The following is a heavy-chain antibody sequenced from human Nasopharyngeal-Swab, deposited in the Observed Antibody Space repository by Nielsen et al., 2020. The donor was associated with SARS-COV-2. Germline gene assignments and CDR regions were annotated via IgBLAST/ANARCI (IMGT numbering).Heavy chain of an antibody. J-gene: IGHJ6*02. CDR1: GYTFTGYA. D-gene: IGHD6-13*01. Sequence: ASVKVSCKASGYTFTGYAMHWVRQAPGQRLEWMGWINAGNGNTKYSQKFQGRVTITRDTSASTAYMELSSLRSEDTAVYYCARDRAGYSSSWYLIYYGMDVWGQGTTVTVSS. CDR3: ARDRAGYSSSWYLIYYGMDV. V-gene: IGHV1-3*01. CDR2: INAGNGNT.